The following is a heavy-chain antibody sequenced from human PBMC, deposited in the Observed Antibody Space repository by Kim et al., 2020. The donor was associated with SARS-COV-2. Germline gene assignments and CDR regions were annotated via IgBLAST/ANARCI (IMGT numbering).Heavy chain of an antibody. J-gene: IGHJ6*02. CDR2: INHSGST. D-gene: IGHD1-26*01. Sequence: SETLSLTCAVYGGSFSGYYWSWIRQPPGKGLEWIGEINHSGSTSYNPSLKSRVTISVDTSKNQFSLKLSSVTAADTAVYYCARGNSGASVMDVWGQGT. CDR1: GGSFSGYY. V-gene: IGHV4-34*01. CDR3: ARGNSGASVMDV.